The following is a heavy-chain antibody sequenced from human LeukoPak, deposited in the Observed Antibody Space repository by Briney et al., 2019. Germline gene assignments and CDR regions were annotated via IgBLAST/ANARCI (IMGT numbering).Heavy chain of an antibody. CDR2: TIPTFGTA. J-gene: IGHJ5*02. V-gene: IGHV1-69*13. CDR1: GGTFSNYA. CDR3: ARAGCSSANCYEYWFDP. Sequence: GASVKVSCKASGGTFSNYAMSWVRQAPGQGLEWMGGTIPTFGTAKYAQKFQGRVTIIADESTNTAYMDLSSLRPEDTAVYYCARAGCSSANCYEYWFDPWGQGTLDAVSS. D-gene: IGHD2-2*01.